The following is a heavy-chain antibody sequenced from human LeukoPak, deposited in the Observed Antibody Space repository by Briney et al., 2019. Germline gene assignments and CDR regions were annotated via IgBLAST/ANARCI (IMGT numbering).Heavy chain of an antibody. J-gene: IGHJ4*02. D-gene: IGHD5-18*01. V-gene: IGHV3-11*01. CDR3: ARDVSYGWYYFDY. CDR2: IDSSGDVI. Sequence: GGPLRLSCAASGFIFSDYYMTWIRQAPGKGLEWLSYIDSSGDVIYYADSVKGRFTISRDNAKNSLYLQMNSLRAEDTAVYYCARDVSYGWYYFDYWGQGTLVTVSS. CDR1: GFIFSDYY.